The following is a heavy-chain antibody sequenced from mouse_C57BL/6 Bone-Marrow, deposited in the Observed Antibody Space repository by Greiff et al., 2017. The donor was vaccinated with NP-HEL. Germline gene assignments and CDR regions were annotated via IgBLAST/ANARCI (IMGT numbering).Heavy chain of an antibody. CDR1: GYTFTSYW. D-gene: IGHD4-1*01. V-gene: IGHV1-50*01. J-gene: IGHJ2*01. CDR3: ARDWVDFDY. Sequence: QVQLQQPGAELVKPGASVKLSCKASGYTFTSYWMQWVKQRPGQGLEWIGEIDPSDSYTNYNQKFKGKATLTVDTSSSTAYMQLSSLTSEDSAVYYGARDWVDFDYWGQGTTLTVSS. CDR2: IDPSDSYT.